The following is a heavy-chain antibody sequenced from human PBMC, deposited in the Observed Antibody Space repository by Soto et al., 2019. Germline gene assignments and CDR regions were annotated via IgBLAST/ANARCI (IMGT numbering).Heavy chain of an antibody. CDR1: GFTFSSYS. CDR3: ARDQVPGLDAFDI. Sequence: PGGSLRLSCAASGFTFSSYSMNWVRHAPGKGLEWVSSISRSAGNTYYADSVKGRFTISRDNAKNSMYLQMNSLRAEDTAVYYCARDQVPGLDAFDIWGQGTMVTVSS. V-gene: IGHV3-21*01. CDR2: ISRSAGNT. J-gene: IGHJ3*02.